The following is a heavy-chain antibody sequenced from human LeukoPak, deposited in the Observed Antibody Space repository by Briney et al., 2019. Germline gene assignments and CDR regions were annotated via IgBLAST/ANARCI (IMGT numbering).Heavy chain of an antibody. CDR3: ARDGGEFCSSTSCQWRGFDY. Sequence: PGGSLRLSCAASGFTFSSYDMHWVRQATGKGLEWVSAIGTAGDTYYPGSVKGRFTISRENAKNSLYLQMNSLRAGDTAVYYCARDGGEFCSSTSCQWRGFDYWGQGTLVTVFS. CDR2: IGTAGDT. J-gene: IGHJ4*02. D-gene: IGHD2-2*01. V-gene: IGHV3-13*04. CDR1: GFTFSSYD.